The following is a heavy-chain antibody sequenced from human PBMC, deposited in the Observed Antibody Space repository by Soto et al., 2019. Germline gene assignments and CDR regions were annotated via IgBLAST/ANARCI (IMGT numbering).Heavy chain of an antibody. V-gene: IGHV3-30*04. CDR1: GFTFSSYA. Sequence: GGSLRLSCAASGFTFSSYAMHWVRQAPGKGLEWVAVISYDGRNKYYADSVKGRFTISRDNSKNTLYLQMNSLRAEDTAVYYCARDTPTDYYYMGVWGKGTTVTVSS. J-gene: IGHJ6*03. CDR3: ARDTPTDYYYMGV. CDR2: ISYDGRNK.